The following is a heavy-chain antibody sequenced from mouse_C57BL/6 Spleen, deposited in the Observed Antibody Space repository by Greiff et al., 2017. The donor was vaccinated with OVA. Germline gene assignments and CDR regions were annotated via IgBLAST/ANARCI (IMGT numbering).Heavy chain of an antibody. J-gene: IGHJ1*03. Sequence: QVQLQQPGAELVKPGASVKLSCKASGYTFTSYWMQWVKQRPGQGLEWIGEIAPSDSYTNYNQKFKGKATLTVDTSSSTAYRQLSSQTSEDSAVYYCARGAYSNYPYWYFDVWGTGTTVTVSS. CDR2: IAPSDSYT. D-gene: IGHD2-5*01. V-gene: IGHV1-50*01. CDR1: GYTFTSYW. CDR3: ARGAYSNYPYWYFDV.